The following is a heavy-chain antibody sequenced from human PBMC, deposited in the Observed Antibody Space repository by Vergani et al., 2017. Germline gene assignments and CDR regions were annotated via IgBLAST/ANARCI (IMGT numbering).Heavy chain of an antibody. D-gene: IGHD3-3*01. J-gene: IGHJ3*02. CDR2: IIPIFGTT. CDR1: GGTFSSYV. Sequence: QVQLVQSGAEVKKPGSSVKVSCKASGGTFSSYVINWVRQAPGQGLEWMGGIIPIFGTTNYAQKFQGRVTITADESTSTAYMELSSLRSEDTAVYYCARETDYDFWSGYYNPHGAFDIWGQGTMVTVSS. V-gene: IGHV1-69*01. CDR3: ARETDYDFWSGYYNPHGAFDI.